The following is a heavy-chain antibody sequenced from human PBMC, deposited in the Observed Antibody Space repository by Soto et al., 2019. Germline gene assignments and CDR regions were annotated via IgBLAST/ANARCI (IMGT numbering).Heavy chain of an antibody. J-gene: IGHJ3*02. CDR3: ARLSFGYYPSGRGPPFDI. D-gene: IGHD3-10*01. CDR1: GYSFSNDW. Sequence: PGESLKISCKGSGYSFSNDWIGWVRQMPGKGLEWMGIIYPGDSETRYSPSFQGQVTISADKSISTAYLQWSSLKASDTAMYYCARLSFGYYPSGRGPPFDIWGQGTMVTVSS. V-gene: IGHV5-51*01. CDR2: IYPGDSET.